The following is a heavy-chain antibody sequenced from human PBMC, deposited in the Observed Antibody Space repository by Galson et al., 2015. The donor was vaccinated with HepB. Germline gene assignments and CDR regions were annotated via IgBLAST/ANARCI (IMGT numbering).Heavy chain of an antibody. D-gene: IGHD3-10*01. Sequence: QSGAEVKKPGESLKISCKGSGYSFTSYWIAWVRQMPGKGLEWMGIIYPGDSDTRYSPSFQGQVTISADESITTVYLQWGSLKASDSAMYYCARGADYYGSGYYGMDVWGQGTTVTVSS. J-gene: IGHJ6*02. CDR3: ARGADYYGSGYYGMDV. CDR2: IYPGDSDT. CDR1: GYSFTSYW. V-gene: IGHV5-51*03.